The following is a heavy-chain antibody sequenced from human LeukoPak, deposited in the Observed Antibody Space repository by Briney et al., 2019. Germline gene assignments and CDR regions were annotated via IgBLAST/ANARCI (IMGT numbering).Heavy chain of an antibody. V-gene: IGHV3-53*01. CDR3: ARVPGGGDFYFDY. CDR1: GFAVSSNY. Sequence: GGSLRLSCAASGFAVSSNYMSWVRQAPGKGLEWVSVIYSGGSTYYADSVKGRFTISRDNSKNTLYLQMNSLRAEDTAVYYCARVPGGGDFYFDYWGQGTLVTVSS. CDR2: IYSGGST. D-gene: IGHD2-21*02. J-gene: IGHJ4*02.